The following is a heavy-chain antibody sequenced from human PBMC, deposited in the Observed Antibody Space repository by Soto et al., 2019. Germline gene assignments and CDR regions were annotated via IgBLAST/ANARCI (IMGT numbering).Heavy chain of an antibody. CDR3: ARLGNWDENWYFDL. D-gene: IGHD1-1*01. V-gene: IGHV1-18*04. J-gene: IGHJ2*01. CDR2: VSGDNGNT. CDR1: GYSFISHG. Sequence: QAQLVQSGAEVKKPGASVKVSCKASGYSFISHGITWVRQAPGQGLEWMGWVSGDNGNTNYAQKLQGRVTMTTDTSTHTAFMELRSLISDDTAVYYCARLGNWDENWYFDLWGRGTLVIVSS.